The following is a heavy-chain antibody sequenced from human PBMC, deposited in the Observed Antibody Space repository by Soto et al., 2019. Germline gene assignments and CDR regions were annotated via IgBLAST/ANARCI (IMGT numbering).Heavy chain of an antibody. CDR2: ISAYNGDT. CDR1: GYTFTSFS. Sequence: ASVKVSCKTSGYTFTSFSITWVRQAPGQGLEWMGWISAYNGDTDHAQNLQGRVTMTTDTSTSTAYMEMRSLRSDDTAVYYCARRGRTYGLDVWGQGTRVTVSS. CDR3: ARRGRTYGLDV. V-gene: IGHV1-18*04. J-gene: IGHJ6*02. D-gene: IGHD1-26*01.